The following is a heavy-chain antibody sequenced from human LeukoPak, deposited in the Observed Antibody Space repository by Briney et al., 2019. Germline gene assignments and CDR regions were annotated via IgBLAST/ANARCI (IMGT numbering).Heavy chain of an antibody. CDR1: GYTFTSYD. Sequence: ASVKVSCKASGYTFTSYDINWVRQAPGQGLEWMGWMNPNNGNTGYAQKFQGRVTMTRDTSINTAYMELRSLRSDDTAVYYCAREGSYGYFDYWGQGTLVTVSS. CDR3: AREGSYGYFDY. D-gene: IGHD5-18*01. CDR2: MNPNNGNT. J-gene: IGHJ4*02. V-gene: IGHV1-8*01.